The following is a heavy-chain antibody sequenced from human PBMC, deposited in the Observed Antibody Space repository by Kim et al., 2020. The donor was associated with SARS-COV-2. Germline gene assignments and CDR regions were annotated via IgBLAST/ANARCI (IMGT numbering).Heavy chain of an antibody. CDR2: ISSSGRVT. J-gene: IGHJ4*02. CDR3: TREMNS. V-gene: IGHV3-48*02. CDR1: GFSISSDR. Sequence: GGSLRLSCAASGFSISSDRMNWVRQAPGKGLEWISHISSSGRVTHYVDSVKGRFAISRDSAKNSLSLQMNSLRDEDTAIYYCTREMNSWGQGTLVTVSS.